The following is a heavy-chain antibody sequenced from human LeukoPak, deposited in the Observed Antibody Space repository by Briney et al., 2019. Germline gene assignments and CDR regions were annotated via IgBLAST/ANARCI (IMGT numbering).Heavy chain of an antibody. CDR3: ARASWYSSGTTFDY. CDR2: VNSSGST. D-gene: IGHD6-19*01. CDR1: GGSISSYY. V-gene: IGHV4-4*07. Sequence: AETLSLTCTVSGGSISSYYWSWIRQPAGKGLECIGRVNSSGSTYYNPSLKSRDTISVDTSKNQFSLKLSSVTAADTAVYYCARASWYSSGTTFDYWGQGTLVTVSS. J-gene: IGHJ4*02.